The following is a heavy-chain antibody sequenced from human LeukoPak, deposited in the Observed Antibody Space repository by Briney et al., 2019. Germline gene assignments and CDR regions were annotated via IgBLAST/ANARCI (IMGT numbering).Heavy chain of an antibody. CDR3: ARRKGYDIMTAYGY. CDR2: IYPGDSNT. CDR1: GYPFSNYW. V-gene: IGHV5-51*01. J-gene: IGHJ4*02. Sequence: GESLKISSHGSGYPFSNYWIGWVRQMPGKGLEWMGIIYPGDSNTRYSPSFQGQVTISADKSINTAYLQWSSLRASDTAMYYCARRKGYDIMTAYGYWGQGTLVTVSS. D-gene: IGHD3-9*01.